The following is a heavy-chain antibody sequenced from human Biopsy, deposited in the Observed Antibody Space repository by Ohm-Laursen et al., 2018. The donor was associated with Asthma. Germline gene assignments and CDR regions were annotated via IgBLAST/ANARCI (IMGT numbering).Heavy chain of an antibody. Sequence: TQTLTLTSSFSGFSLRTPGVGVGWIRQSPGKALEWLALIYWDDYNLFRPSLKRRLTITKDPSKNQVVLKMTKMDPVDSGTYYCALSQDSGFDDHSPSWFDPWGQGTLVTVSS. CDR1: GFSLRTPGVG. D-gene: IGHD3-9*01. CDR3: ALSQDSGFDDHSPSWFDP. CDR2: IYWDDYN. J-gene: IGHJ5*02. V-gene: IGHV2-5*02.